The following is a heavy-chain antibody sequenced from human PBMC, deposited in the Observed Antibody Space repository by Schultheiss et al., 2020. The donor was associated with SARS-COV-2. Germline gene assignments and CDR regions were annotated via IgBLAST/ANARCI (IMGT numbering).Heavy chain of an antibody. D-gene: IGHD3-3*01. J-gene: IGHJ4*02. Sequence: SETLSLTCTVSGGSISSGGYYWSWIRQSPGKGLEWIGLVYYSGSTNYNPSLKSRVTISVDTSKNQFSLKLSSVTTADTAVYYCAKQNDVGSLYYYYFDSWGQGTLVTVSS. V-gene: IGHV4-61*08. CDR1: GGSISSGGYY. CDR2: VYYSGST. CDR3: AKQNDVGSLYYYYFDS.